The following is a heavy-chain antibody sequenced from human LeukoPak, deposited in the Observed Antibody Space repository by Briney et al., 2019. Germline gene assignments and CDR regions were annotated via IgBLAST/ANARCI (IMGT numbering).Heavy chain of an antibody. CDR1: GGSISSYY. J-gene: IGHJ4*02. D-gene: IGHD1-1*01. CDR3: ARERAAKTRFDY. Sequence: KTSETLSLTCTVSGGSISSYYWSWIRQPPGKGLEWIGYIYYSGSTNYNPSLKSRVTISVDTSKNQFSLRLSSVTAADTAVYYCARERAAKTRFDYWGQGTLVTVSS. V-gene: IGHV4-59*12. CDR2: IYYSGST.